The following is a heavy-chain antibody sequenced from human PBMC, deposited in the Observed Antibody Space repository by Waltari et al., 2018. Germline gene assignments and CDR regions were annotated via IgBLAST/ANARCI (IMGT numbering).Heavy chain of an antibody. CDR3: ATGHRVWFGELLRFDP. CDR2: FDPEDGET. D-gene: IGHD3-10*01. CDR1: GYTLTELS. V-gene: IGHV1-24*01. Sequence: QVQLVQSGAEVKKPGASVKVSCKVSGYTLTELSMHWVRQAPGKGLEWMGGFDPEDGETIYAQKFQGRVTMTEDTSTDTAYMELSSLRSEDTAVYYCATGHRVWFGELLRFDPWGQGTLVTVSS. J-gene: IGHJ5*02.